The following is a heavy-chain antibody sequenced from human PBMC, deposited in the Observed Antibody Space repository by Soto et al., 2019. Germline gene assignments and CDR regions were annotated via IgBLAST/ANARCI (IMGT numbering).Heavy chain of an antibody. CDR1: GASIASNNW. V-gene: IGHV4-4*02. Sequence: PSETLSLTCAVSGASIASNNWWHWVRQPPGKGLEWIGEIYHSGSTNYNPSLKSRVTISVDKSNNQFSLKLNSVTAADTAVYYCVRQGDFMVAFDNWGQGTLVTGSS. CDR2: IYHSGST. D-gene: IGHD3-10*01. J-gene: IGHJ4*02. CDR3: VRQGDFMVAFDN.